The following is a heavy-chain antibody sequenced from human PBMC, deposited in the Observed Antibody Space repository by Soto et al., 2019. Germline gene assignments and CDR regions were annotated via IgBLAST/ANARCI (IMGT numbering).Heavy chain of an antibody. CDR2: IYYRGST. CDR3: VSDYDSGGYIGY. J-gene: IGHJ4*02. V-gene: IGHV4-30-4*01. D-gene: IGHD3-22*01. CDR1: GGSISTADYY. Sequence: QVQLHESGPGLVRPSQTLSLTCNVSGGSISTADYYWSWIRQPPGKGLEWIGYIYYRGSTYYNPSLESRVAISIDTSKNQFSLNLTSVTAADTAVYFCVSDYDSGGYIGYWGQGTLVTFSS.